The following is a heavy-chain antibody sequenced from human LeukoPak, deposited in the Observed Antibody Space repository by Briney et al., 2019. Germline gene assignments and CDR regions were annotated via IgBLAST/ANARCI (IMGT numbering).Heavy chain of an antibody. CDR3: ARVATPRDNWFDP. CDR1: GFTFSNYA. J-gene: IGHJ5*02. CDR2: ISYDGSAK. Sequence: GGSLRLSCAASGFTFSNYAIHWVRQAPGKGLEWVAVISYDGSAKYYADSVKGRFTISRDNSKNTLYLQMNSLRAEDTAVYYCARVATPRDNWFDPGGQGTLVTVSS. D-gene: IGHD5-12*01. V-gene: IGHV3-30*04.